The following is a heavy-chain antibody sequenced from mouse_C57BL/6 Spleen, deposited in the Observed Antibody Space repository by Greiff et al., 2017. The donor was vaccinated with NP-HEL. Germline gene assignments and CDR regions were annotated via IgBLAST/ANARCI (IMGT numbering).Heavy chain of an antibody. CDR1: GYTFTSYW. J-gene: IGHJ4*01. Sequence: QVQLKQPGAELVKPGASVKLSCKASGYTFTSYWMHWVKQRPGRGLEWIGRIDPNSGGTKYNEKFKSKATLTVDKPSSTAYMQLSSLTSEDSAVYYCARSDYSNYDYYAMDYWGQGTSVTVSS. CDR3: ARSDYSNYDYYAMDY. D-gene: IGHD2-5*01. CDR2: IDPNSGGT. V-gene: IGHV1-72*01.